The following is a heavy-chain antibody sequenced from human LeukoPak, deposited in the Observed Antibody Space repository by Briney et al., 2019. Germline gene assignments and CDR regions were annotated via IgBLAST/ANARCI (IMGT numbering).Heavy chain of an antibody. V-gene: IGHV3-30*02. J-gene: IGHJ4*02. CDR3: AKDQGRSSSSLVDY. Sequence: GGSLRLSCAVSGFTFSSYGMHWVRQAPGKGLEWVAFIRYDGSNKYYAESVKGRFTISRDNSKNTLYLQMNSLRAEDTAVYYCAKDQGRSSSSLVDYWGQGTLVTVSS. CDR1: GFTFSSYG. CDR2: IRYDGSNK. D-gene: IGHD6-6*01.